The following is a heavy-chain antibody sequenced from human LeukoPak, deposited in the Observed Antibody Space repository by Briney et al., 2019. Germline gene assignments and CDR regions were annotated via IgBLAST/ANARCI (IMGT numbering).Heavy chain of an antibody. V-gene: IGHV1-8*01. D-gene: IGHD5-18*01. CDR3: ARRQTLGGYSYGYGY. Sequence: ASVKVFCKASGYTFTSYDINWVRQTTGQGLEWMGWMNPNSGNTGYAQKFQGRVTMTRNTSISTAYMELSSLRSEDTAVYYCARRQTLGGYSYGYGYWGQGTLVTVSS. CDR1: GYTFTSYD. J-gene: IGHJ4*02. CDR2: MNPNSGNT.